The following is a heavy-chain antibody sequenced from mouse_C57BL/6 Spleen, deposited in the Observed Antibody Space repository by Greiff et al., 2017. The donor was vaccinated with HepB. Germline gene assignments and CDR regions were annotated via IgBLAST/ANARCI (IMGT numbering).Heavy chain of an antibody. CDR1: GYTFTSYW. CDR3: ARWDYGSRWYFDV. CDR2: IHPNSGST. Sequence: QVQLQQSGAELVKPGASVKLSCKASGYTFTSYWMHWVKQRPGQGLEWIGMIHPNSGSTNYNEKFKSKATLTVDNSSSTSYMQLSSLTSEDSAVYYCARWDYGSRWYFDVWGTGTTVTVSS. J-gene: IGHJ1*03. V-gene: IGHV1-64*01. D-gene: IGHD1-1*01.